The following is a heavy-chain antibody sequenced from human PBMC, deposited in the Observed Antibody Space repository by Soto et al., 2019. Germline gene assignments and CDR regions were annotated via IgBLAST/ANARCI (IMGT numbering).Heavy chain of an antibody. Sequence: PSETLSLTCTVSGGSISSYYWSWIRQPPGKGLEWIGYIYYSGSTNYNPSLKSRVTISVDTSKNQFSLKLSSVTAADTAVYYCARNTYYYGSSDYWGQGTLVTVS. CDR2: IYYSGST. D-gene: IGHD3-10*01. CDR1: GGSISSYY. CDR3: ARNTYYYGSSDY. J-gene: IGHJ4*02. V-gene: IGHV4-59*08.